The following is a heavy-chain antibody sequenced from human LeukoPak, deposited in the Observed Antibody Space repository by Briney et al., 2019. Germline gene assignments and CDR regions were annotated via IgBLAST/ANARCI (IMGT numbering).Heavy chain of an antibody. J-gene: IGHJ4*02. D-gene: IGHD1-26*01. Sequence: GGSLRLSCAASGFTFSSYAMHWVRQAPGKGLGWVAVVSYDGSNKYYADSVKGRFTISRDNSKNTLYLQMNSLRAEDTAVYYCARDPSWELFGYFDCWGQGTLVTVSS. CDR2: VSYDGSNK. V-gene: IGHV3-30-3*01. CDR3: ARDPSWELFGYFDC. CDR1: GFTFSSYA.